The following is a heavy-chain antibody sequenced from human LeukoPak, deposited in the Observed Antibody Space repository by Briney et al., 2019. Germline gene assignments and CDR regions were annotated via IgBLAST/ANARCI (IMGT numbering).Heavy chain of an antibody. V-gene: IGHV3-23*01. D-gene: IGHD6-19*01. CDR2: ISGSGGST. Sequence: GGSLRLSCAASGFTFSSYAVSWVRQAPGKGLEWVSAISGSGGSTYYADSVKGRFTISRDNSKNTLYLQMNSLRAEDTAVYYCVCVFFGGWYFSPFDYRGQGTLVTVSS. CDR1: GFTFSSYA. CDR3: VCVFFGGWYFSPFDY. J-gene: IGHJ4*02.